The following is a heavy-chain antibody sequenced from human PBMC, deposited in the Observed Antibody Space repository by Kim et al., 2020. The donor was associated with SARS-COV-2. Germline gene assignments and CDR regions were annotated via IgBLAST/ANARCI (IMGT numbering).Heavy chain of an antibody. V-gene: IGHV3-48*03. CDR2: ISSSGSTI. CDR1: GFTFSSYE. Sequence: GGSLRLSCAASGFTFSSYEMNWVRQAPGKGLEWVSYISSSGSTIYYADSVKGRFTISRDNAKNSLYLQMNSLRAEDTAVYYCARPMVRGVNRTPNFDYWGQGTLVTVSS. D-gene: IGHD3-10*01. J-gene: IGHJ4*02. CDR3: ARPMVRGVNRTPNFDY.